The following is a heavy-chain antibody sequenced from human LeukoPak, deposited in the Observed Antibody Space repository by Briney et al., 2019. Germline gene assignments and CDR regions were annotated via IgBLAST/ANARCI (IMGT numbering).Heavy chain of an antibody. Sequence: SETLSLTCAVYGGSFSGYYWSWIRQPPGKGLESIGEINHSGSTNYNSSLKSRVTISVDTSKNQFSLKLSSVTAADTAVYYCARDGGRRRPFDYWGQGTLVTVSS. D-gene: IGHD3-16*01. CDR2: INHSGST. CDR3: ARDGGRRRPFDY. CDR1: GGSFSGYY. J-gene: IGHJ4*02. V-gene: IGHV4-34*01.